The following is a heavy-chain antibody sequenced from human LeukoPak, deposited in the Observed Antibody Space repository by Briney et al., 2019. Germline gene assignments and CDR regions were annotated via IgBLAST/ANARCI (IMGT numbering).Heavy chain of an antibody. CDR2: TRNDGSNE. Sequence: PGGSLRLSCAASGFTFSDYGMHWVRQAPGKGLEWVTFTRNDGSNEYYPDSVKGRFTISRDNSRNTLYLQMNSLRPEDTAVYYCAKGGSASHNWFDPWGQGTLVTVSS. J-gene: IGHJ5*02. D-gene: IGHD2-15*01. V-gene: IGHV3-30*02. CDR1: GFTFSDYG. CDR3: AKGGSASHNWFDP.